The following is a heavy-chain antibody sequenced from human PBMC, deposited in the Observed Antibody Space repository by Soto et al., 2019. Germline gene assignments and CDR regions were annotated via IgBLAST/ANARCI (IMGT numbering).Heavy chain of an antibody. CDR1: GGSISSYY. CDR2: IYYSGST. D-gene: IGHD2-2*03. J-gene: IGHJ6*03. V-gene: IGHV4-59*01. Sequence: SETLSLTCTVSGGSISSYYWSWIRQPPGKGLEWIGYIYYSGSTNYNPSLKSRVTISVDTSKNQFSLKLSSVTAADTAVYYCARDAGLLDIFEPYYYYYMDVWGKGTTVTVSS. CDR3: ARDAGLLDIFEPYYYYYMDV.